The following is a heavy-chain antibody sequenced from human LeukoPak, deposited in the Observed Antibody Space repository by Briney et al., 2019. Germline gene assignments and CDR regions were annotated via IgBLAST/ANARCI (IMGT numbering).Heavy chain of an antibody. V-gene: IGHV3-53*01. CDR3: ARGGVTMIVPIF. D-gene: IGHD3-22*01. Sequence: GGSLRLSCAASGFTVNNNYMTWVRQAPGKGLEWVSVIYSGGNTYYADSVKSRFTIFRDNSKNTLFLQMNSLRADDTAVYYCARGGVTMIVPIFWGQGTLVTVSS. CDR2: IYSGGNT. CDR1: GFTVNNNY. J-gene: IGHJ4*02.